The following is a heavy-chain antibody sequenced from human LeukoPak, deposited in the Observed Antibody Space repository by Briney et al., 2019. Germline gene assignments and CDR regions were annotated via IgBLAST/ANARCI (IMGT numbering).Heavy chain of an antibody. CDR3: ARVGARLGAFDI. CDR1: GFTFSSYW. D-gene: IGHD6-25*01. Sequence: GGSLRLSCAASGFTFSSYWMHWVRQAPGKGLVWVSRINTDGSSTRYADSVKGRFTISRDNAKNTLFLQMNSLRAEDTAVYYCARVGARLGAFDIWGQGTMVTVSS. V-gene: IGHV3-74*01. J-gene: IGHJ3*02. CDR2: INTDGSST.